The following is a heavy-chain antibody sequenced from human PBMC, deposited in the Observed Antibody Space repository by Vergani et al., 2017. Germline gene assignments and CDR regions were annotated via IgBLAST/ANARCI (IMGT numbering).Heavy chain of an antibody. CDR3: AKRGLTGSSLDY. J-gene: IGHJ4*02. V-gene: IGHV3-23*01. CDR2: ISGSGGST. D-gene: IGHD7-27*01. Sequence: EVQLLESGGGLVQPGGSLRLSCAASGFTFSSYAMSWVRQAPGKGLEWVSAISGSGGSTYYADSVKGRFTISRDNAKNSLYLQMNSLRAEDTALYYCAKRGLTGSSLDYWGQGTLVTVSS. CDR1: GFTFSSYA.